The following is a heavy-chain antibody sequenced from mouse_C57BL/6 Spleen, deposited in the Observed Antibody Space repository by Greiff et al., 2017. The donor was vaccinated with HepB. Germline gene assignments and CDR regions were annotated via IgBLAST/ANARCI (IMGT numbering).Heavy chain of an antibody. CDR1: GYTFTSYW. Sequence: QVQLQQPGAELVKPGASVKLSCKASGYTFTSYWMPWVKQRPGRGLEWIGRIAPNSGGTKYNEKFKTKATLTVDKPSSTAYMQLRSLTSEDSAVSYCASGLFADWGQRTLVTVSA. D-gene: IGHD2-2*01. CDR2: IAPNSGGT. CDR3: ASGLFAD. J-gene: IGHJ3*01. V-gene: IGHV1-72*01.